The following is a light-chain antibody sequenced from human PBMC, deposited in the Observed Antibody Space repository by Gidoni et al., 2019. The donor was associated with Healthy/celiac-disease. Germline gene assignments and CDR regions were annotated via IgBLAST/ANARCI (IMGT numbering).Light chain of an antibody. CDR3: QQYGSSMYT. J-gene: IGKJ2*01. Sequence: LTQSPGTLSLSPGESATLSCRASQSVSSSYLAWYQQKPGKAPRLLIYGASSRATGIPDRFSGSGSGTDVTLTISRLEPEDFAVYYCQQYGSSMYTFGQGTKLEIK. CDR2: GAS. V-gene: IGKV3-20*01. CDR1: QSVSSSY.